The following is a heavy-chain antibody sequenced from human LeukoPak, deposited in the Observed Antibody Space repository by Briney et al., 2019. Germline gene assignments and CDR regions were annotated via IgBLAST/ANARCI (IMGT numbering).Heavy chain of an antibody. CDR2: IKQDGSEK. D-gene: IGHD5-18*01. Sequence: PGGSLRLSCAASGFTLVNYWMTWVRQAPGKGLEWVANIKQDGSEKYYVDSVKGRFTISRDNAKNSLYLQMNSLRAEDTAVYYCAAEDGYSYGSYFDYWGQGTLVTVSS. V-gene: IGHV3-7*01. CDR1: GFTLVNYW. J-gene: IGHJ4*02. CDR3: AAEDGYSYGSYFDY.